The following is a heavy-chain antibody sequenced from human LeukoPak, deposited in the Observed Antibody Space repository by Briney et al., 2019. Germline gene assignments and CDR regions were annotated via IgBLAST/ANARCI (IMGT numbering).Heavy chain of an antibody. J-gene: IGHJ5*02. Sequence: GGSLRLSCAASGFSFCYYWMHWVRQGSGKGPVWVSRIIGDGTRTDYADSVKGRFTISRDNAKSTLYLQMNSLTVEDMAVYYCLRVDDTNGHNWFDPWGLGTLVTVSS. CDR2: IIGDGTRT. CDR3: LRVDDTNGHNWFDP. D-gene: IGHD2-8*01. V-gene: IGHV3-74*01. CDR1: GFSFCYYW.